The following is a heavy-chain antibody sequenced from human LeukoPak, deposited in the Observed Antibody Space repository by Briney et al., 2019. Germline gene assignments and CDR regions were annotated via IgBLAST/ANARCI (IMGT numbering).Heavy chain of an antibody. CDR3: ARDHIVVVTAIRLRYYYYGMDV. CDR1: GGSFSGYY. D-gene: IGHD2-21*02. J-gene: IGHJ6*02. CDR2: INHSGST. Sequence: RSSETLFLTCAVYGGSFSGYYWSWIRQPPGKGLEWIGEINHSGSTNYNPSLKSRVTISVDTSKNQFSLKLSSVTAADTAVYYCARDHIVVVTAIRLRYYYYGMDVWGQGTTVTVSS. V-gene: IGHV4-34*01.